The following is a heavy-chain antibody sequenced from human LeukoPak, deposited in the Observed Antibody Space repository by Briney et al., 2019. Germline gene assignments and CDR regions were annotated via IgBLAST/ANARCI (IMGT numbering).Heavy chain of an antibody. Sequence: PGGSLRLSCAASGFTFSSYAMGWVRQAPGKGLEWVAVISYDGSNKYYADSVKGRFTISRDNSKNTLSLQMNSLRAEDTAIYYCARDLSEKYSIDYWGQGTLVTVSS. V-gene: IGHV3-30-3*01. J-gene: IGHJ4*02. D-gene: IGHD2/OR15-2a*01. CDR3: ARDLSEKYSIDY. CDR2: ISYDGSNK. CDR1: GFTFSSYA.